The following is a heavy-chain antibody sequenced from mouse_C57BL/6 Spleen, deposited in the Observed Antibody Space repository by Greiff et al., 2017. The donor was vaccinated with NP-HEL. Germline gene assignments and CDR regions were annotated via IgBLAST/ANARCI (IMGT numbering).Heavy chain of an antibody. CDR2: IDPNSGGT. Sequence: VQLQQPGAELVKPGASVKLSCKASGYTFTSYWMHWVKQRPGRGLEWMGRIDPNSGGTKYNEKFKSKATLTVDKPSSTAYMQLSSLTSEDSAVYYCARYRNYYAMDYWGQGTSVTVSS. CDR1: GYTFTSYW. V-gene: IGHV1-72*01. CDR3: ARYRNYYAMDY. J-gene: IGHJ4*01.